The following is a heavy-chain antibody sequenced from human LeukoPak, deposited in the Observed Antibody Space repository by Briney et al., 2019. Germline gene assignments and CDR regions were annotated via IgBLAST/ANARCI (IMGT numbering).Heavy chain of an antibody. D-gene: IGHD2-15*01. Sequence: ASVKVSCKASGGTFSSYAISWVRQAPGQGLEWMGGIIPIFGTANYAQKFQGRVTITADESTSTAYMELSSLRSEDTAVYYCAAYCSGGSCYSYNWFDPWGQGTLVTVSS. CDR1: GGTFSSYA. CDR2: IIPIFGTA. CDR3: AAYCSGGSCYSYNWFDP. V-gene: IGHV1-69*13. J-gene: IGHJ5*02.